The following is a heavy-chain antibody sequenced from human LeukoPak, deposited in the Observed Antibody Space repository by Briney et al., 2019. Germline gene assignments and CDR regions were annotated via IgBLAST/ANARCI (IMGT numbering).Heavy chain of an antibody. Sequence: ASVKVSCNASGGTCISYAMSWVGQAPVQGLEWMGRIIPIFGTASYARKFHGRVTITMDESTRTAYMELSSLRSTDTAVYYCARDYYESSGSIFDDWGKGTMVTVSS. D-gene: IGHD3-22*01. J-gene: IGHJ4*02. CDR1: GGTCISYA. CDR3: ARDYYESSGSIFDD. CDR2: IIPIFGTA. V-gene: IGHV1-69*05.